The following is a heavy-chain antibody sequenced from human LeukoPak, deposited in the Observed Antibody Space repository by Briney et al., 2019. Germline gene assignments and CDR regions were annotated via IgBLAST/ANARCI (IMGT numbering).Heavy chain of an antibody. V-gene: IGHV4-4*07. CDR1: GGSISSSY. Sequence: SETLSLTCTVSGGSISSSYWSWIRQPAGKGLEWIGRIYTSGRTNNNPSLKSRVTMSVDTSKNQLSLKLSSVTAADTAVYYCARGRYSYGYWFDYWGQGTLVTVSS. J-gene: IGHJ4*02. CDR3: ARGRYSYGYWFDY. D-gene: IGHD5-18*01. CDR2: IYTSGRT.